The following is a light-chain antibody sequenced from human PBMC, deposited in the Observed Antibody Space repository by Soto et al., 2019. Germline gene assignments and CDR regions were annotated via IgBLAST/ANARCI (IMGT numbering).Light chain of an antibody. CDR3: QQTSSFPLT. V-gene: IGKV1-12*01. J-gene: IGKJ4*01. CDR1: QGLVNW. CDR2: AAS. Sequence: DIRVTQSPSSVSASVGDRVTITCRASQGLVNWLAWYQQKPGKAPKLLIYAASSFQSGVPSRFSGSESGTDFTLTISSLQPEDFVTYYCQQTSSFPLTFGGGTKVEIK.